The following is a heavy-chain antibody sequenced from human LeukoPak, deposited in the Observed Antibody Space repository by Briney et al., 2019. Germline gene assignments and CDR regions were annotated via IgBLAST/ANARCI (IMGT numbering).Heavy chain of an antibody. CDR3: AGGYPFTTGGDY. D-gene: IGHD4-17*01. CDR1: GYTFTSYY. CDR2: IHPSGGST. V-gene: IGHV1-46*01. Sequence: ASVKVSCKASGYTFTSYYMHWVRQAPGQGREWMGIIHPSGGSTSYAQKFQGRVTMTRDTSTSTVYMELSSLRSEDTAVYYCAGGYPFTTGGDYWGQGTLVTVSS. J-gene: IGHJ4*02.